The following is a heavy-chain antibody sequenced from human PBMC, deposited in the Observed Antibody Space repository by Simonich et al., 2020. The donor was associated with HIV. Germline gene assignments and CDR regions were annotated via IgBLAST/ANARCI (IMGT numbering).Heavy chain of an antibody. J-gene: IGHJ6*03. Sequence: QLQLQESGPGLVKPSETLSLTCTVSGGSITSSSYSWGWIRQPPGKGLEWIGSIYYSGSTYYNPSLKSRDTISVNTSKNQFSLKLSSVTAADTAVYYCARRSTTVTSWGYYYYYMDVWGKGTTVTVSS. CDR3: ARRSTTVTSWGYYYYYMDV. V-gene: IGHV4-39*01. D-gene: IGHD4-17*01. CDR2: IYYSGST. CDR1: GGSITSSSYS.